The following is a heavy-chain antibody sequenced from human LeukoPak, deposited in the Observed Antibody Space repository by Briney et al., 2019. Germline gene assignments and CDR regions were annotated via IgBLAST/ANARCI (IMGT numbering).Heavy chain of an antibody. CDR1: GFTFSSYA. CDR2: ISNSDGSA. J-gene: IGHJ6*03. CDR3: ARASYYYYMDV. Sequence: GGSLRLSCAASGFTFSSYAMSWVRQAPGKGLEWVSTISNSDGSAYYADSVKGRFTISRDNSKNTLYLQMNSLRAEDTAVYYCARASYYYYMDVWGKGTTVTVSS. V-gene: IGHV3-23*01.